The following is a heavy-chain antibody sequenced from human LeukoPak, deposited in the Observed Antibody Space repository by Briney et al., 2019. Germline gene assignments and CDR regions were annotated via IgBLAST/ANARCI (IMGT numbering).Heavy chain of an antibody. Sequence: GGTLRLSCAASGFTFSSYGMSWVRQAPGKGLEWVAYIRYDGSNRHYADSVKGRFTISRDNSKNTLYLQMNSLRVEDTAVYYCARDLYRIVVVPHYFDYWGQGTLVTVSS. CDR2: IRYDGSNR. CDR3: ARDLYRIVVVPHYFDY. J-gene: IGHJ4*02. D-gene: IGHD3-22*01. V-gene: IGHV3-30*02. CDR1: GFTFSSYG.